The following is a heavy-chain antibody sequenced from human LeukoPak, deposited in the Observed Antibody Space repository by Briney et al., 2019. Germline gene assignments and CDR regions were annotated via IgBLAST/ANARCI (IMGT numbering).Heavy chain of an antibody. CDR3: AAGLTATPYYYYGMDV. Sequence: SVKVSCKASGFTFTSSAVQWVRQARGQRLEWIGWIVVGSGNTNYAQKFQERVTITRDMSTSTAYMELSSLRSEDTAVYYCAAGLTATPYYYYGMDVWGQGTTVTVSS. CDR1: GFTFTSSA. J-gene: IGHJ6*02. CDR2: IVVGSGNT. V-gene: IGHV1-58*01. D-gene: IGHD5-18*01.